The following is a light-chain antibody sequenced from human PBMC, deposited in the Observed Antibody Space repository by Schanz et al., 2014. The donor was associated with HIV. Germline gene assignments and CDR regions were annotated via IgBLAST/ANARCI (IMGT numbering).Light chain of an antibody. J-gene: IGKJ1*01. CDR2: LAT. CDR1: LSVLHSDGKNY. CDR3: MQALQTPGWT. V-gene: IGKV2-28*01. Sequence: DFVMTQSPLSLSVTPGEPASISCKSSLSVLHSDGKNYVDWYLQRPGKPPQLLIYLATNRASGVPGRFSGSGSGTYFTLRISKVEAEDVGVYYCMQALQTPGWTFGQGTKVEIK.